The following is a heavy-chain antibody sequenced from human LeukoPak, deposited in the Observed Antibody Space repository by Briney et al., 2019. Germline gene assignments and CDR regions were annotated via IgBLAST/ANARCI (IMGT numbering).Heavy chain of an antibody. CDR2: IYHTGST. J-gene: IGHJ4*02. V-gene: IGHV4-38-2*02. Sequence: SETLSLTCTVSGYSITSGYYWGWIRPPPGKGLEWIGSIYHTGSTYYNPSLKSRDTISVDTSKNQFSLKLSSVTAADTAVYYCARPEGYWGQGTLVTVSS. CDR3: ARPEGY. CDR1: GYSITSGYY.